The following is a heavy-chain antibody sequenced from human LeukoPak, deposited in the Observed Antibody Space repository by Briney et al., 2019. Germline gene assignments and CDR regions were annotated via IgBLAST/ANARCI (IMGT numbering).Heavy chain of an antibody. V-gene: IGHV3-11*01. J-gene: IGHJ6*04. CDR2: ISSSGSTI. D-gene: IGHD3-22*01. CDR3: ARARGDWSYYDSSGCLDV. Sequence: GGSLRLSCAASGFTFSDYYMSWIRQAPGKGLEWVSYISSSGSTIYYADSVKGRFTISRDNAKNSLYLQMNSLRAEDTAVYYCARARGDWSYYDSSGCLDVWGKGTTVTVSS. CDR1: GFTFSDYY.